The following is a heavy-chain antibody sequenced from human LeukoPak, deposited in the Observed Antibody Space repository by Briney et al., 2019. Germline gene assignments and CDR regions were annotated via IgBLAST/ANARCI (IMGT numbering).Heavy chain of an antibody. V-gene: IGHV4-59*08. Sequence: SETLPLTCTVSGGSVSGYYWSWIRQPPGKGLEWIGYIYYNGATLYSPSFKSRLTMSVDTSGNHFSLKLTSVTAADTAVYYCARHDAVPVIRRGFDFWGQGTLVTVSS. D-gene: IGHD2-21*02. CDR3: ARHDAVPVIRRGFDF. J-gene: IGHJ4*02. CDR1: GGSVSGYY. CDR2: IYYNGAT.